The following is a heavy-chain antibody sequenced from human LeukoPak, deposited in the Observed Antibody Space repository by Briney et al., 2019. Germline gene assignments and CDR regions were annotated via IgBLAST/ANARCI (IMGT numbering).Heavy chain of an antibody. CDR3: ASRGYKVYDSSGYYGY. J-gene: IGHJ4*02. V-gene: IGHV1-69*04. Sequence: GSSVKVSCKASGGTFSSYAISWVRQAPGQVLEWMGRIIPILGIANYAQKFQGRVTITADKSTSTAYMELSSLRSEDTAVYYCASRGYKVYDSSGYYGYWGQGTLVTVSS. D-gene: IGHD3-22*01. CDR1: GGTFSSYA. CDR2: IIPILGIA.